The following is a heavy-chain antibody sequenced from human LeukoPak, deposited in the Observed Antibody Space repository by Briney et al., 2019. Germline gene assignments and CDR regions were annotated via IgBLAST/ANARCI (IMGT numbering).Heavy chain of an antibody. V-gene: IGHV4-38-2*02. J-gene: IGHJ3*02. CDR2: IYHSGST. CDR3: ARGITIFGVVSSDAFDI. D-gene: IGHD3-3*01. CDR1: GYSISSGYY. Sequence: SETLSLTCTVSGYSISSGYYWGWIRQPPGKGLEWIGSIYHSGSTYYNPPRKSRVTISLDTTKNQFSLKLSSVTAADTAVYYCARGITIFGVVSSDAFDIWGQGTMVTVSS.